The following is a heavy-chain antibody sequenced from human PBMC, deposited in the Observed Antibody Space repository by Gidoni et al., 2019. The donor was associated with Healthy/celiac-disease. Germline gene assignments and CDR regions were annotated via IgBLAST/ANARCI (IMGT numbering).Heavy chain of an antibody. V-gene: IGHV4-34*01. CDR1: GGSFSGYY. J-gene: IGHJ4*02. CDR2: INHSGST. Sequence: QVQLQQWGAGLLTPSETLSLTCAVYGGSFSGYYWSWIRQPPGKGLEWIGEINHSGSTNYNPSLKSRVTISVDTSKNQFSLKLSSVTAADTAVYYCARVSPTDPDYWGQGTLVTVSS. CDR3: ARVSPTDPDY.